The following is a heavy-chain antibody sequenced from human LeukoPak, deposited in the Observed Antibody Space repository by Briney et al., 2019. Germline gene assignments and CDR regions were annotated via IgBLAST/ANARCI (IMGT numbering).Heavy chain of an antibody. Sequence: GGSLRLSCGASGFTFSSYAMSWVRQAPGKGLGWVSASSGSGVSTYYADSVKGRFTISRDNSKNTLYLQMNSLRAEDTAVYYCAKESGYYGSGSYYSAGFFDYWGQGTLVTVSS. D-gene: IGHD3-10*01. V-gene: IGHV3-23*01. J-gene: IGHJ4*02. CDR2: SSGSGVST. CDR1: GFTFSSYA. CDR3: AKESGYYGSGSYYSAGFFDY.